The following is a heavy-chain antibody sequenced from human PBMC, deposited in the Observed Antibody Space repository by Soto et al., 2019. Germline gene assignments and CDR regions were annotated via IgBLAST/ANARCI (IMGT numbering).Heavy chain of an antibody. J-gene: IGHJ5*02. D-gene: IGHD5-18*01. CDR1: GGSIISASYS. Sequence: QVQLQESGPRLVKPSQTLSLSCAVSGGSIISASYSWNWIRQSPGRGLEWIGHIYSSGSTYYNQSLKSRVAISVDTSNNQFSLKLTSVTAADTAVYFCAREDAALSERWFDAWVQGILVTVSS. V-gene: IGHV4-31*11. CDR3: AREDAALSERWFDA. CDR2: IYSSGST.